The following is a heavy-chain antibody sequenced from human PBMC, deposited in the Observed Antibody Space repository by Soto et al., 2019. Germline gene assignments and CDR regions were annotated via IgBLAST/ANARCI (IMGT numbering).Heavy chain of an antibody. Sequence: VSCKASGGTFSSYAISWVRQAPGQGLEWMGGIIPIFGTANYAQKFQGRVTITADESTSTAYMELSSLRSEDTAVYYCARGTRIVVVPAALYDAIDSWGQGTMVTVSS. J-gene: IGHJ3*02. CDR3: ARGTRIVVVPAALYDAIDS. D-gene: IGHD2-2*01. V-gene: IGHV1-69*01. CDR1: GGTFSSYA. CDR2: IIPIFGTA.